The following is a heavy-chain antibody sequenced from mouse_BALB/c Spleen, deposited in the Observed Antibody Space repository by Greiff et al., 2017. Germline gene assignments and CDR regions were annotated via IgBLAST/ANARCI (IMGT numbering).Heavy chain of an antibody. CDR1: GYSFTSYW. D-gene: IGHD1-1*02. CDR3: TRSAYGPTGAMDY. Sequence: EVQLQQSGTVLARPGASVKMSCKASGYSFTSYWMHWVKQRPGQGLEWIGAIYPGNSDTSYNQKFKGKAKLTAVTSASTAYMELSSLTNEDSAVYYCTRSAYGPTGAMDYWCQGTSVTVSS. J-gene: IGHJ4*01. CDR2: IYPGNSDT. V-gene: IGHV1-5*01.